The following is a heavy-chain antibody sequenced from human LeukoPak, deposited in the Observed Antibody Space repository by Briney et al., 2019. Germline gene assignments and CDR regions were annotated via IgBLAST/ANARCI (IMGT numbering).Heavy chain of an antibody. V-gene: IGHV4-59*01. CDR3: ARDGRVDYGDYTFDY. D-gene: IGHD4-17*01. CDR2: IYYTGST. Sequence: SETLSLTCTVSGGSISSYSWNWLRQPPGKGLEWIGYIYYTGSTNYNPSLKSRVTISVDTSKNQFSLKLSSVTAADTAVYYCARDGRVDYGDYTFDYWGQGTLVTVSS. CDR1: GGSISSYS. J-gene: IGHJ4*02.